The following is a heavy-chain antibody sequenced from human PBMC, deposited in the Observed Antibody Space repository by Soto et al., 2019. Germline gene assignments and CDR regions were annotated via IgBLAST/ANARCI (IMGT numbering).Heavy chain of an antibody. CDR2: IYYSGST. V-gene: IGHV4-39*01. CDR3: ARHLDGSGDDAFDI. Sequence: QLQLQESGPGLVKPSETLSLTCTVSGGSISSSSYYWGWIRQPPGKGLEWIGSIYYSGSTYYNPSLKSRVTISVDTSKNQFSLKLSSVTAADTDVYYCARHLDGSGDDAFDIWGQGTMVTVSS. CDR1: GGSISSSSYY. D-gene: IGHD3-10*01. J-gene: IGHJ3*02.